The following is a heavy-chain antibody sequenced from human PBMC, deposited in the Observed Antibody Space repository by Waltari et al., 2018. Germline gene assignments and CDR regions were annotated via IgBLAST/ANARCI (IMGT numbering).Heavy chain of an antibody. D-gene: IGHD3-22*01. Sequence: EVQLVESGGGLVQPGGSLRLSCAASGFAFRSYWPSWVRQAPGKGLESVANIKQDGSKKYYVQSVKGRFTISRDNAKNSLYLQMNSLRAEDTAVYYCARETKYYDSSGYLVYWGQGTLVTVSS. CDR3: ARETKYYDSSGYLVY. CDR1: GFAFRSYW. J-gene: IGHJ4*02. CDR2: IKQDGSKK. V-gene: IGHV3-7*03.